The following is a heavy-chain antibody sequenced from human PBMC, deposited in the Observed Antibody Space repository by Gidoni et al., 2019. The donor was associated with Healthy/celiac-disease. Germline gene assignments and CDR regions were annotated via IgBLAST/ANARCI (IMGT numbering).Heavy chain of an antibody. CDR2: IYYSGST. D-gene: IGHD1-26*01. J-gene: IGHJ4*02. CDR3: ARQYARGWELTAFDY. CDR1: GGSISSSSYY. V-gene: IGHV4-39*01. Sequence: QLQLQESGPGLVKPSETLSLTCTVSGGSISSSSYYWGWIRQPPGKGLEWIGSIYYSGSTYYNPSLKSRVTISVDTSKNQFSLKLSSVTAADTAVYYCARQYARGWELTAFDYWGQGTLVTVSS.